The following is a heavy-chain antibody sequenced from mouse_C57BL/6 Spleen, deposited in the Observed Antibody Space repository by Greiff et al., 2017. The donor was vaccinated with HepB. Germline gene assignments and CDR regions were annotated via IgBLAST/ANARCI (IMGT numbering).Heavy chain of an antibody. J-gene: IGHJ3*01. V-gene: IGHV1-15*01. CDR1: GYTFTDYE. D-gene: IGHD1-1*01. CDR3: TRGYYYGSSSFAY. CDR2: IDPETGGT. Sequence: VQLQQSGAELVRPGASVTLSCKASGYTFTDYEMHWVKQTPVHGLEWIGAIDPETGGTAYNQKFKGKAILTADKSSSTAYMELRSLTSEYSAVYSCTRGYYYGSSSFAYWGQGTLVTVSA.